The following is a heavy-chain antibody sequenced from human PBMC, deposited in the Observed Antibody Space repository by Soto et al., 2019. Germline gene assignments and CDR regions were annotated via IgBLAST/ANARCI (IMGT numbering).Heavy chain of an antibody. J-gene: IGHJ4*02. CDR3: AATTRY. CDR1: GGSTSSYY. CDR2: IYYSGST. D-gene: IGHD1-26*01. Sequence: PSETLSLTCIVSGGSTSSYYWSWIRQPPGKGLEWIGYIYYSGSTDYSPSLKSRVTMSIDTSQNQVSLKLTSVTTADTAVYYCAATTRYWGQGTLVNVSS. V-gene: IGHV4-59*01.